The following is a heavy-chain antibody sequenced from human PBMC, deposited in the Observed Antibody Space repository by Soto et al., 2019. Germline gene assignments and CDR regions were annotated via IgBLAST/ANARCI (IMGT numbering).Heavy chain of an antibody. CDR1: GDSISNFY. CDR2: LSSSGRS. J-gene: IGHJ2*01. D-gene: IGHD2-8*01. CDR3: ARGMGCYFDL. V-gene: IGHV4-4*07. Sequence: QVQLQESGPGLVKPSETLSLTCTVSGDSISNFYWSWIRQPAGKGLESLGRLSSSGRSNYNPSLQSRVAMSLDTSKNQFSLRLTSLTAADTAVYFCARGMGCYFDLWGRGTLVTVFS.